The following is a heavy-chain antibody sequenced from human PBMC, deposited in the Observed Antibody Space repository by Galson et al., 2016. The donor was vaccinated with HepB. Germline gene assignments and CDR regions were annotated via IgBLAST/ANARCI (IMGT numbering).Heavy chain of an antibody. CDR1: GFTFSSYS. D-gene: IGHD1-7*01. CDR2: ISSSRSYI. J-gene: IGHJ6*02. Sequence: LRLPCSASGFTFSSYSMNWVRQAPGKGLEWGSSISSSRSYIFYADSVKGRFAISRDNAKNSLFLQMNSLRAEDTAVYYCARLGGLLNWNYVKDNGMDVWGQGTKVTVSS. V-gene: IGHV3-21*01. CDR3: ARLGGLLNWNYVKDNGMDV.